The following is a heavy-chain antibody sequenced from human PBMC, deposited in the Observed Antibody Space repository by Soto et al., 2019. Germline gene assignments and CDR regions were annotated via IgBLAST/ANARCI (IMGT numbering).Heavy chain of an antibody. J-gene: IGHJ6*02. Sequence: QVQLVQSGAEVKNPGASVKVSCKASGYPFTRYGIGWARQAPGQGLEWMGWINTYNGNTNYAQNVQGRVTLTTDTSTSTADMELRSLRSNDTAIYYCAMVDVYVTPSPQDVWGQGTTVIVS. CDR2: INTYNGNT. D-gene: IGHD3-16*01. V-gene: IGHV1-18*01. CDR3: AMVDVYVTPSPQDV. CDR1: GYPFTRYG.